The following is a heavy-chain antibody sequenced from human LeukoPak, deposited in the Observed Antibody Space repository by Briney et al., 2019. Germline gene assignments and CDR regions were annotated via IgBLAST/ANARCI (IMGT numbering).Heavy chain of an antibody. J-gene: IGHJ4*02. V-gene: IGHV4-39*01. Sequence: PSETLSLTCTVSGGSISSSSYYWGWIRQPPGKGLEWIGSIYYSGSTYYNPSLKSRVTISVDTSKNQFSLKLSSVTAADTAVYYCARQETRGTIFGVVIMTFDYWGQGTLVTVSS. CDR3: ARQETRGTIFGVVIMTFDY. CDR1: GGSISSSSYY. D-gene: IGHD3-3*01. CDR2: IYYSGST.